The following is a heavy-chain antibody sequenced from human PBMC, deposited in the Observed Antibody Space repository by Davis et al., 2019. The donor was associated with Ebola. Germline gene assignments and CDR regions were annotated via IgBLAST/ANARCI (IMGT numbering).Heavy chain of an antibody. CDR3: ARSEMPTMGIDY. CDR1: GFTFSDYY. Sequence: GESLKISCAASGFTFSDYYMNWIRQAPGKGLEWISYIASSSTKYYADSVKGRFTISRDNAKNSLYLQMNSLRVEDTAVYYCARSEMPTMGIDYWGQGTLVTVSS. V-gene: IGHV3-69-1*01. J-gene: IGHJ4*02. D-gene: IGHD5-24*01. CDR2: IASSSTK.